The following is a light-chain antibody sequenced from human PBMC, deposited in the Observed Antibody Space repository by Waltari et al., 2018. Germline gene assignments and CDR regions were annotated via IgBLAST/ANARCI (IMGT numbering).Light chain of an antibody. Sequence: DIVMTQSPDSLAVSLGERATINCKSSQSILYSSNNKNYLAWYQQKPGQPPKLFIYWASTRESGVPDRFSGSGSGTDFTLTISSLQAEDVAVYYCQHYYSIPRTFGPGTKVDIK. CDR3: QHYYSIPRT. J-gene: IGKJ3*01. CDR2: WAS. CDR1: QSILYSSNNKNY. V-gene: IGKV4-1*01.